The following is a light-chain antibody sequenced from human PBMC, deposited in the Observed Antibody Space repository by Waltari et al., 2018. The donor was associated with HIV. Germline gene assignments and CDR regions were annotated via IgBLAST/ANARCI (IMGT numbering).Light chain of an antibody. V-gene: IGKV4-1*01. CDR1: QSVLYSSNNKNY. CDR2: WAS. Sequence: DIVMTQSTDSLAVSLGERATIHCRSSQSVLYSSNNKNYIAWYQQRPGQAPKLLIYWASIRESGVPDRFSGSGSGTEFTLNISSLQAEDVAVYYCQQDYTTPYTFGQGTKLEIK. J-gene: IGKJ2*01. CDR3: QQDYTTPYT.